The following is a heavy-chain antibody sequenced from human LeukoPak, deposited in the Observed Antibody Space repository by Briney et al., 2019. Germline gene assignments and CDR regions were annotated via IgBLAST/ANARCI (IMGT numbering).Heavy chain of an antibody. D-gene: IGHD1-26*01. V-gene: IGHV3-53*01. CDR3: ASEDSKLRRGYYYYYGLDV. Sequence: GGSLRLSCAASGFTVNNTYMNWVRQAPGKGLEWVSVLYGGTTHYADSVKGRFTMSRDTSKGTLYLQMNSLRAEDTAVYCCASEDSKLRRGYYYYYGLDVWGRGTTVTVSS. CDR1: GFTVNNTY. J-gene: IGHJ6*02. CDR2: LYGGTT.